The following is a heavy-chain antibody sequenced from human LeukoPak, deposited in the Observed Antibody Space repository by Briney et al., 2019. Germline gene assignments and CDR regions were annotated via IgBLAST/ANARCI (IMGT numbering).Heavy chain of an antibody. J-gene: IGHJ4*02. CDR3: ARAIEVGAMTPFDY. Sequence: PSETLSLTCTVSGVSISSYYWSWIRQPAGKGLEWIGRIYTSGSTNYNPSLKSRVTMSVDTSKNQFSLKLSSVTAADTAVYYCARAIEVGAMTPFDYWGQGTLVTVSS. V-gene: IGHV4-4*07. CDR1: GVSISSYY. D-gene: IGHD1-26*01. CDR2: IYTSGST.